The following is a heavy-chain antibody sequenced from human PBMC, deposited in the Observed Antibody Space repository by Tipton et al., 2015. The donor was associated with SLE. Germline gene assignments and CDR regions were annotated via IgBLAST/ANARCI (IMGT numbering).Heavy chain of an antibody. Sequence: LRLSCAVYGGSFSGYYWSWIRQPPGKGLEWIGEINHSGSTNYNPSLKSRVTISVDTSKNQFSPKLSSVTAADTAVYYCARREGIAAAGIIDWGQGTLVTVSS. D-gene: IGHD6-13*01. J-gene: IGHJ4*02. CDR3: ARREGIAAAGIID. CDR2: INHSGST. V-gene: IGHV4-34*01. CDR1: GGSFSGYY.